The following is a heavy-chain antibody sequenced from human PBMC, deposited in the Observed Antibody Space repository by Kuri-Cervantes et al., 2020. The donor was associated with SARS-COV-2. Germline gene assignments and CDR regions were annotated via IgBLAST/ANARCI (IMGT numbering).Heavy chain of an antibody. Sequence: GGLLRSPCLALELNLRYYGMYWVRQAPGKGLEWVAHISHDGRDTHFRESVKGRFTVSRDNSKNTLYLQMNSLRLEDTGVYFCAKSGSVRGSIKEDHYDLDVWGQGTTVTVSS. J-gene: IGHJ6*02. CDR3: AKSGSVRGSIKEDHYDLDV. CDR2: ISHDGRDT. D-gene: IGHD3-10*01. V-gene: IGHV3-30*06. CDR1: ELNLRYYG.